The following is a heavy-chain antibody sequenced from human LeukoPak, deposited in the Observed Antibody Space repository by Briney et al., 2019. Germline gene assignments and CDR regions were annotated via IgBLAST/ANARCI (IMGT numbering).Heavy chain of an antibody. CDR2: IIPIFGTA. J-gene: IGHJ4*02. V-gene: IGHV1-69*01. CDR3: ARDSGRGVAGNLDY. Sequence: SVKVSCKASGGTFSRYAISWVRQAPGQGLEWMGGIIPIFGTANYAQKFQSRVTITADESTSTAYMELSSLRSEDTAVYYCARDSGRGVAGNLDYWGQGTLVTVSS. CDR1: GGTFSRYA. D-gene: IGHD6-19*01.